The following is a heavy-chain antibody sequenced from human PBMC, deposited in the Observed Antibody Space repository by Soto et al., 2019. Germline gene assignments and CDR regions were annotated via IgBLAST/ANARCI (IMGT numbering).Heavy chain of an antibody. V-gene: IGHV5-51*01. CDR1: GYSFTSYW. J-gene: IGHJ5*02. CDR3: ARWSAPSLQGYNWLDP. D-gene: IGHD3-3*01. CDR2: IYPGDSDT. Sequence: PGESLKISCKGSGYSFTSYWIGWVRQMPGKGLEWMGIIYPGDSDTRYSPSFQGQVTISAAKSIATAYLQWGSLKASDTAMYYCARWSAPSLQGYNWLDPWGQGTLVTVSS.